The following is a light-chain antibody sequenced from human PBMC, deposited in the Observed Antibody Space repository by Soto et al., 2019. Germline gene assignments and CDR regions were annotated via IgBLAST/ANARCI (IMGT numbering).Light chain of an antibody. Sequence: DIQLTQSPSSVSASVGDRVTLTCRASQGISNWLAWYQQKPGKAPKLLISAASTLQGGVPSRFSGSFSGTDFTLTITILQAEDFATYFCQLAYSLPVTFGQGTKLEIK. J-gene: IGKJ2*01. CDR1: QGISNW. V-gene: IGKV1-12*01. CDR3: QLAYSLPVT. CDR2: AAS.